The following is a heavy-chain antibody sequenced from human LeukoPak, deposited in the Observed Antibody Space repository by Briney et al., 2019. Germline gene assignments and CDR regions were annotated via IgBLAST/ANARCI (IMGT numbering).Heavy chain of an antibody. D-gene: IGHD6-13*01. CDR1: GFTLSSYA. J-gene: IGHJ4*02. CDR3: ATLCPRQQLVVDH. CDR2: ISGSGSTK. V-gene: IGHV3-48*02. Sequence: GGSLRLSCAASGFTLSSYAMSWVRQAPGKGPEWVSYISGSGSTKYYADSVKGRFTISRDNALNSLHLQMSSLRDEDTAVYYCATLCPRQQLVVDHWGQGTLVTVPS.